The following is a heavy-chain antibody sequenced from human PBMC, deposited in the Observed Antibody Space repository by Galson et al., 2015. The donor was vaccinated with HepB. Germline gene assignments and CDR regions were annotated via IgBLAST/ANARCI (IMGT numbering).Heavy chain of an antibody. Sequence: SLRLSCAASGFTFSSYAMSWVRQAPGKGLEWVSAISGSGGSTYYADSVKGRFTISRDNSKNTLYLQMNSLRAEDTAVYYCAKAALNVVAATPRRDWFDPWGQGTLVTVSS. V-gene: IGHV3-23*01. D-gene: IGHD2-15*01. CDR3: AKAALNVVAATPRRDWFDP. J-gene: IGHJ5*02. CDR1: GFTFSSYA. CDR2: ISGSGGST.